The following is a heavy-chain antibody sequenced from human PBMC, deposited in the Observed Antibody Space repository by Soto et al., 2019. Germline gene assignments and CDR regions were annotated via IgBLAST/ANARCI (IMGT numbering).Heavy chain of an antibody. CDR2: ISYDGSNK. Sequence: SLRLSCAASGFTFSSYAMHWVRQAPGKGLEWVAVISYDGSNKYYADSVKGRFTISRDNSKNTLYLQMNSLRAEDTAVYYCARGEEDCSSTSCYHYYYYGMDVWGQGTTVTVSS. V-gene: IGHV3-30-3*01. CDR3: ARGEEDCSSTSCYHYYYYGMDV. J-gene: IGHJ6*02. CDR1: GFTFSSYA. D-gene: IGHD2-2*01.